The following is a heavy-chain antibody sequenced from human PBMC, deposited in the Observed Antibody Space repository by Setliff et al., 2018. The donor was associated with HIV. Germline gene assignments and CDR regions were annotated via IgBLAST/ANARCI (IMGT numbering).Heavy chain of an antibody. CDR3: ARVRVAADPLDPYGMDV. D-gene: IGHD6-13*01. CDR1: GFTFSSYW. CDR2: INSDGSST. J-gene: IGHJ6*02. V-gene: IGHV3-74*01. Sequence: GGSLRLSCAASGFTFSSYWMHWVRQAPGKGLVWVSRINSDGSSTSYADSVKGRFTISRDNAKNTLYLQMSSLRAEDTAVYYCARVRVAADPLDPYGMDVWGQGTTVTVSS.